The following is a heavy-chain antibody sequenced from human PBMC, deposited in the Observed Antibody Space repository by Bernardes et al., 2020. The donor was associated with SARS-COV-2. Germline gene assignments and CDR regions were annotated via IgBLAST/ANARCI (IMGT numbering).Heavy chain of an antibody. Sequence: GGSLRLSCAASGLTFSSYWMHWVRQVPGKGLVWVSVINSDGSTSNYADSVKGRFTISRDNAKNTLYLQMNSLRAEDTAVYFCARRNYGDYEGAMDVWGQGTAVTVSS. CDR2: INSDGSTS. J-gene: IGHJ6*02. D-gene: IGHD4-17*01. CDR3: ARRNYGDYEGAMDV. CDR1: GLTFSSYW. V-gene: IGHV3-74*01.